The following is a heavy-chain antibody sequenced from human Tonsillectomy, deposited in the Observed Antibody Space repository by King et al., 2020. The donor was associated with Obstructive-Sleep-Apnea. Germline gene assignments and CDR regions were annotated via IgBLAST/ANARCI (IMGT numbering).Heavy chain of an antibody. Sequence: QLVQSGAEVKKPGSSVRVSCKASGGTLSTHSINWVRQAPGQGLEWMGVLSPLVGVTTIAPNFQARVTFTADKSTSTVYMEVSGLRSEDTAVYYCARSHYGTDVYYNYFADWGQGTLVTVAS. CDR1: GGTLSTHS. V-gene: IGHV1-69*17. J-gene: IGHJ4*02. CDR3: ARSHYGTDVYYNYFAD. CDR2: LSPLVGVT. D-gene: IGHD2-8*01.